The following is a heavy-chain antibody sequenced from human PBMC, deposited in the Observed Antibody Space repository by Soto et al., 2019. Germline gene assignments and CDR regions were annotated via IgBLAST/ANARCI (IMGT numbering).Heavy chain of an antibody. V-gene: IGHV3-30*04. D-gene: IGHD3-3*01. J-gene: IGHJ4*02. CDR2: IAFDGTNK. Sequence: PVGSLRLSCVGTGFTFGSHAMNWVRQAPGKGLEWVSVIAFDGTNKYYADSVRGRFTISRDNSKNTLYLQMDSLRPDDSAIYYCARSYGPFYDSSYYGLARNYFDYCGQGTLVTVSS. CDR3: ARSYGPFYDSSYYGLARNYFDY. CDR1: GFTFGSHA.